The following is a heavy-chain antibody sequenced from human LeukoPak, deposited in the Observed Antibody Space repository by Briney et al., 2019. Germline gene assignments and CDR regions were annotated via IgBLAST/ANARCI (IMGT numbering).Heavy chain of an antibody. J-gene: IGHJ4*02. CDR3: ARDPGYDSSGYENDY. V-gene: IGHV1-2*06. CDR1: GYTFTGYY. Sequence: GASVKVSCKASGYTFTGYYMHWVRQAPGQGLEWMGRINPNSGSTNYAQKFQGRVTMTRDTSISTAYMELSRLRSDDTAVYYCARDPGYDSSGYENDYWGQGTLVTVSS. CDR2: INPNSGST. D-gene: IGHD3-22*01.